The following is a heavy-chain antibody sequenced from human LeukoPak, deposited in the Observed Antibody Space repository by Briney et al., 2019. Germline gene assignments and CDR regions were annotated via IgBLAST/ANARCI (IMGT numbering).Heavy chain of an antibody. CDR2: ITRNSNDL. Sequence: GGSLRLSCAASGFAFSDYGMHWVRQPPGKGLEWVSSITRNSNDLSYSESVKGRFTISRNRAGRSLYLYIDSLRPNRTARHYFARCSLRSRVHYYYCRDVWGKGATVIVSS. J-gene: IGHJ6*04. V-gene: IGHV3-9*01. CDR3: ARCSLRSRVHYYYCRDV. CDR1: GFAFSDYG. D-gene: IGHD3-3*01.